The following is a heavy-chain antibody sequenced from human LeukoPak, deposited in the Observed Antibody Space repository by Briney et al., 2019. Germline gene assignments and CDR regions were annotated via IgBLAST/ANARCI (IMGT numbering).Heavy chain of an antibody. CDR1: GDRVSSNNAA. V-gene: IGHV6-1*01. CDR3: AKLGGNFVDF. CDR2: TSYRSSWYN. J-gene: IGHJ4*02. D-gene: IGHD1-1*01. Sequence: SQTLSLTCAISGDRVSSNNAAWNWVRQSPSRGLEWLGRTSYRSSWYNDYAVSVKGRITISPDTSRNQFSLHLNSVTPEDTAVYYCAKLGGNFVDFWGQGTLVTVSS.